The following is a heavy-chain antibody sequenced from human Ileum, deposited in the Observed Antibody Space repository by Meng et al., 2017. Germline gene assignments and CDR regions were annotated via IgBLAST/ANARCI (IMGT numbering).Heavy chain of an antibody. J-gene: IGHJ4*03. D-gene: IGHD3-3*02. CDR2: VYFTGYT. Sequence: QVQLQESGPGLLKPSETLSLCCTVSGGSISSGEYCWGWIRQPPGKGLEWIGSVYFTGYTYYSPSLMSRVTISVETSKNQFSLRLTSVTAADTGLYLCARHGHFTPDKYYFDSWGQGTLVTVSS. CDR1: GGSISSGEYC. CDR3: ARHGHFTPDKYYFDS. V-gene: IGHV4-39*01.